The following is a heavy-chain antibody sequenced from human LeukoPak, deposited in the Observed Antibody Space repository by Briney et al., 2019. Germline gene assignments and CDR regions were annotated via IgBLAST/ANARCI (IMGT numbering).Heavy chain of an antibody. CDR2: ISYDGSNK. V-gene: IGHV3-30-3*01. CDR1: GVTFSRYA. J-gene: IGHJ6*02. D-gene: IGHD2-2*01. CDR3: ARGYCSSTSCRRLYYYYGMDV. Sequence: PGGSLRLSCAASGVTFSRYAMSWVRQAPGKGLEWVAVISYDGSNKYCADSVKGRFTISRDNSKNTLYLQMNSLRAEDTAVYYCARGYCSSTSCRRLYYYYGMDVWGQGTTVTVSS.